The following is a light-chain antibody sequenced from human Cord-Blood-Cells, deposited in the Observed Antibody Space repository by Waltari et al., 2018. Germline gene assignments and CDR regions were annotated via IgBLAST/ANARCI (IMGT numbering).Light chain of an antibody. CDR3: CSYAGSSTWV. CDR2: EVS. J-gene: IGLJ3*02. V-gene: IGLV2-23*02. Sequence: QSALTQPASVSGSPGQSITISCTGTSSDVGSYNLVSCYQQHPGKAPKLMIYEVSKRPSGVSNRCSGSKSGNTASLTISGLQAEDEADYYCCSYAGSSTWVFGGGTKLTVL. CDR1: SSDVGSYNL.